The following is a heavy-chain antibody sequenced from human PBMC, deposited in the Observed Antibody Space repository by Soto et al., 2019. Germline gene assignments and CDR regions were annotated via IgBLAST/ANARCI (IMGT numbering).Heavy chain of an antibody. J-gene: IGHJ6*03. D-gene: IGHD6-13*01. V-gene: IGHV3-23*01. Sequence: GGSLRLSCAASGCTFRSYAMSWVRQAPGKGLEWVSAISSSSGSIYYADSVKGRFTISRDNAKNTLYLQMNSLRAEDTAVYYCARDLGQQLGGYYSYYMDVWCKGTTVTVSS. CDR3: ARDLGQQLGGYYSYYMDV. CDR1: GCTFRSYA. CDR2: ISSSSGSI.